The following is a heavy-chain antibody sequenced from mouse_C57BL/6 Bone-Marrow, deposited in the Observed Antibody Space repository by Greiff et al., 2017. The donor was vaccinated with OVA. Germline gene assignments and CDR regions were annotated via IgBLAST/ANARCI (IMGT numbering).Heavy chain of an antibody. CDR1: GYTFTDYE. CDR2: IDPETGGT. Sequence: VQLQASWAELVRPGASVTLSCKASGYTFTDYEMHWVKQTPVHGLEWIGAIDPETGGTAYNQKFKGKAILTADKSSSTAYMELRSLTSEDSAVYYCTRGYSNYYAMDYWGQGTSVTVSS. V-gene: IGHV1-15*01. CDR3: TRGYSNYYAMDY. D-gene: IGHD2-5*01. J-gene: IGHJ4*01.